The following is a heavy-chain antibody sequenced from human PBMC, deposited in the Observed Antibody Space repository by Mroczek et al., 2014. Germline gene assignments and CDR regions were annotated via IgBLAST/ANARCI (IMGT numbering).Heavy chain of an antibody. CDR3: ARETGGVAVACLDY. J-gene: IGHJ4*02. CDR2: ISYDGSNK. D-gene: IGHD6-19*01. CDR1: GFTFSSYA. Sequence: QLVQSGGGVVQPGRSLRLSCAASGFTFSSYAMHWVRQAPGKGLEWVAVISYDGSNKYYADSVKGRFTISRDNSKNTLYLQMNSLRAEDTAVYYCARETGGVAVACLDYWGQGTLVTVSS. V-gene: IGHV3-30-3*01.